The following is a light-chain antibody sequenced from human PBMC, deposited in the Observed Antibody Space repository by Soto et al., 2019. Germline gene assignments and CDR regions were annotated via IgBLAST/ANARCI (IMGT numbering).Light chain of an antibody. CDR2: GAS. V-gene: IGKV3-20*01. CDR3: QQYSDLPWT. J-gene: IGKJ1*01. Sequence: EIVLTQSPGTLSLSPGERATLSCRASQSVSSSYLAWYQQKPGQAPRLLIYGASTRPTGIPDRFSGSGSGTDFTLPISRLEPEDFAVYFCQQYSDLPWTFGQGTKVEIK. CDR1: QSVSSSY.